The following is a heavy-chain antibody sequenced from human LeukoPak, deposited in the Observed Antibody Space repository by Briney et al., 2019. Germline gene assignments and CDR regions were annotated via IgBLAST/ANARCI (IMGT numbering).Heavy chain of an antibody. CDR3: AKVGSSSGWYNWFDP. Sequence: GGSLRLSCAASGFTFDDYAMHWVRQAPGKGLEWVSGISWNSGSIGYADSVKGRFTISRDNAKNSLYLQMNSLRAEDTALYYCAKVGSSSGWYNWFDPWGQGTLVTVSS. CDR1: GFTFDDYA. D-gene: IGHD6-19*01. CDR2: ISWNSGSI. V-gene: IGHV3-9*01. J-gene: IGHJ5*02.